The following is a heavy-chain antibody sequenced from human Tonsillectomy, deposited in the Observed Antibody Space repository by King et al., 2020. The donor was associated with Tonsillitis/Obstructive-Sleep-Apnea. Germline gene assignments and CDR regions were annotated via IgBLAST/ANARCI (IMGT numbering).Heavy chain of an antibody. J-gene: IGHJ6*02. CDR3: ARGGEGTNPLGSINYFYGMDV. CDR2: SRNKANDYTT. Sequence: VQLVESGGGLVQPGGSLRLSCAASGFTFSDHYMDWVRQAPGKGLEWVGRSRNKANDYTTKYAASVEGRFTISRDDSKNSLFLQMNSLKIEDAAVYYCARGGEGTNPLGSINYFYGMDVWGQGTTVTVSS. CDR1: GFTFSDHY. D-gene: IGHD1-14*01. V-gene: IGHV3-72*01.